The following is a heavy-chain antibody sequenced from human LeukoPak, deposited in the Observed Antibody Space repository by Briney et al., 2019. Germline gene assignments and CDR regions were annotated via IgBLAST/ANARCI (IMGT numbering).Heavy chain of an antibody. CDR3: ATDKSYGSGSYYT. D-gene: IGHD3-10*01. CDR2: IYYSGNT. Sequence: NSSETLSLTCTVSGRSIRSYYGNWIRQPPGKGLEWIGYIYYSGNTNYNPSLKSRVTISVDTSKNQFSLKLSSVTAADTAVYYCATDKSYGSGSYYTWGQGTLVTVSS. CDR1: GRSIRSYY. J-gene: IGHJ4*02. V-gene: IGHV4-59*01.